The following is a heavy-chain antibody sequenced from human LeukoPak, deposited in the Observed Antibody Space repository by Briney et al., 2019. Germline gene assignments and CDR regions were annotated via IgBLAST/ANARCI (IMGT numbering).Heavy chain of an antibody. CDR3: ARTSLGWLDP. Sequence: PGGSLRLSCAASGFTFSDYWMSWVRQAPGKGLEWVATIDQGGRDKFSVDSVKGRFTISRDNARNSMYLQMKSLRVEDTAVYYCARTSLGWLDPWGQGALVTVSS. CDR1: GFTFSDYW. V-gene: IGHV3-7*01. J-gene: IGHJ5*02. D-gene: IGHD7-27*01. CDR2: IDQGGRDK.